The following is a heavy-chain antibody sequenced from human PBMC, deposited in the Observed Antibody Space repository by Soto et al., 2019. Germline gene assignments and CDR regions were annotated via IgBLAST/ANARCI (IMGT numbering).Heavy chain of an antibody. CDR1: GYTFTSYG. Sequence: QVQLVQSGAEVKKPGASVKVPCKASGYTFTSYGISWVRQAPGQGLEWMGWISAYNGNKKYAQKLQGRVSMTTDTSRSKAYRELRSLRSDDTAVYYCARVVGHKLFDSGGQEPLVPLSS. V-gene: IGHV1-18*01. CDR2: ISAYNGNK. D-gene: IGHD3-16*01. J-gene: IGHJ5*01. CDR3: ARVVGHKLFDS.